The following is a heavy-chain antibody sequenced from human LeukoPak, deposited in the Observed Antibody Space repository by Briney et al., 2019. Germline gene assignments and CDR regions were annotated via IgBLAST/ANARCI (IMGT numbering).Heavy chain of an antibody. D-gene: IGHD6-13*01. CDR1: GVSCSGYY. J-gene: IGHJ5*02. CDR2: INHSGST. V-gene: IGHV4-34*01. CDR3: ARGLAAGTSRKSGNWFDP. Sequence: SETLSLTCAVYGVSCSGYYWSWIRQPPGKGLEWIGEINHSGSTNYNPSLKSRVTISVDTSKNQFSLKLSSVTAADTAVYYCARGLAAGTSRKSGNWFDPWGQGTLVTVSS.